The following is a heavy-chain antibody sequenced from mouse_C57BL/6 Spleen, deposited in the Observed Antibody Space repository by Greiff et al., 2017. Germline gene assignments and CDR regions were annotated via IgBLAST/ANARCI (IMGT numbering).Heavy chain of an antibody. CDR3: AREDDYPYFDY. J-gene: IGHJ2*01. CDR2: IYPGSGNT. Sequence: QVQLQQSGPELVKPGASVKISCKASGYSFTSYYIHWVKQRPGQGLEWIGWIYPGSGNTKYNEKFKGKATLTADTSSSTAYMQLSSLTSEDSAVYSCAREDDYPYFDYWGQGTTLTVSS. CDR1: GYSFTSYY. D-gene: IGHD2-4*01. V-gene: IGHV1-66*01.